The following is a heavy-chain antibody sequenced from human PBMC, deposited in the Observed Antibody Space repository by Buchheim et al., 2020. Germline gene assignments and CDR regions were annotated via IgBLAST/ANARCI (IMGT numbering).Heavy chain of an antibody. J-gene: IGHJ4*02. CDR3: ARQGTVWYEVDY. V-gene: IGHV4-39*01. CDR2: IHYRGNT. Sequence: QLQLLESGPGLVKPSETLSLTCTVSGSSISTRNYYWVWIRRPPGKGLVSIGSIHYRGNTYYNPSLKSRVTISVDTSENQFSLTLSSVTAADTAVYYCARQGTVWYEVDYWGQGTL. D-gene: IGHD6-13*01. CDR1: GSSISTRNYY.